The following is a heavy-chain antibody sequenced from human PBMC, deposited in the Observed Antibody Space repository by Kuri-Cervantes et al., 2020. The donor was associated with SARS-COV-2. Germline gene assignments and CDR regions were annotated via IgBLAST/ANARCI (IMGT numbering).Heavy chain of an antibody. V-gene: IGHV3-21*01. CDR3: GRHRGYCSGGGCYSTGFSFDY. D-gene: IGHD2-15*01. CDR1: GFTVSSNY. J-gene: IGHJ4*02. Sequence: GGSLRLSCAASGFTVSSNYMSWVRQAPGKGLEWVSSISSGSDYIYYADSVKGRFTVSRDNAENSLYLQMNSLGVGDTAVYYCGRHRGYCSGGGCYSTGFSFDYWGQGALVTVSS. CDR2: ISSGSDYI.